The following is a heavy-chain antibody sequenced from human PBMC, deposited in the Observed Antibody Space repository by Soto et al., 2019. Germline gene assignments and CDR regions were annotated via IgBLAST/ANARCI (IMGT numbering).Heavy chain of an antibody. V-gene: IGHV3-48*03. CDR3: ARVGLNFYYDGMDV. J-gene: IGHJ6*02. Sequence: EVQLVESGGGLVQPGGSLRLSCAASGFTFSNYEFNWVRQAPGKGLEWVSYISSGGSTIHYADSVKGRFTISRDNAENSLYLQMNSLRAEDTAVYYCARVGLNFYYDGMDVWGQGTAVTVSS. CDR2: ISSGGSTI. D-gene: IGHD2-8*01. CDR1: GFTFSNYE.